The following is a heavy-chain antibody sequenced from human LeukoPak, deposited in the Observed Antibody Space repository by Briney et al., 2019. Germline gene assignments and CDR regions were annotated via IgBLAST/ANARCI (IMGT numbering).Heavy chain of an antibody. D-gene: IGHD1-1*01. Sequence: PGGSLRLSCAASGFTFSSYEMNWVRQAPGKGLEWVSYISSSGTTIYYADSVKGRFTISRDSAKNSLYLQMDSLRAEDTAVYYCAREGTGRYYYYYYMDVWGKGTTVTISS. J-gene: IGHJ6*03. CDR2: ISSSGTTI. CDR3: AREGTGRYYYYYYMDV. CDR1: GFTFSSYE. V-gene: IGHV3-48*03.